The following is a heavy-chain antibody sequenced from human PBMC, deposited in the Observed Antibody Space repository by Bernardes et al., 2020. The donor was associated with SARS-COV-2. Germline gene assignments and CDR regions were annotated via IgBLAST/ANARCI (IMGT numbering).Heavy chain of an antibody. CDR2: ISGSGGST. Sequence: GGSLRLSCAASGFTFSSYAMSWVRQAPGKGLEWVSAISGSGGSTYYADSVKGRFTISRDNSKNTLYLQMNSLRAEDTAVYYCASIISEYDYVLGSYRYSYFGYWSQGTLVTVAA. D-gene: IGHD3-16*02. V-gene: IGHV3-23*01. CDR3: ASIISEYDYVLGSYRYSYFGY. J-gene: IGHJ4*02. CDR1: GFTFSSYA.